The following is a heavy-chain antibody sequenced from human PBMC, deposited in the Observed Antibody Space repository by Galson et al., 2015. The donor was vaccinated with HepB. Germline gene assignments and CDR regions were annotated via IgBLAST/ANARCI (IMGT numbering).Heavy chain of an antibody. CDR1: GYTFTGYH. CDR2: INPNSGGT. D-gene: IGHD1-26*01. J-gene: IGHJ3*02. Sequence: SVKVSCKASGYTFTGYHMHWVRQAPGQGLEWMGWINPNSGGTKYAQKFQGRVTMTRDTSISTAYMELSRLRYEDTALYYCAREPPCNGRNCRHDAFDIWGQGTMVTVSS. V-gene: IGHV1-2*02. CDR3: AREPPCNGRNCRHDAFDI.